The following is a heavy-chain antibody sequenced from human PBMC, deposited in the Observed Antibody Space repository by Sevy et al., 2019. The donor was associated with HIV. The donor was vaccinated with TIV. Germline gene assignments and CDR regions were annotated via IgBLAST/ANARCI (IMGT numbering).Heavy chain of an antibody. CDR1: GYTFTSYG. CDR3: ARDSWGSSWYYLRSGVDY. D-gene: IGHD6-13*01. Sequence: ASVKVSCKASGYTFTSYGISWVRQAPGQGLEWMGWISAYNGNTNYAQKLQGRVTMTTDTSTSTAYMELRSLRSDDTAVYYCARDSWGSSWYYLRSGVDYWGQGTLVTVSS. CDR2: ISAYNGNT. V-gene: IGHV1-18*01. J-gene: IGHJ4*02.